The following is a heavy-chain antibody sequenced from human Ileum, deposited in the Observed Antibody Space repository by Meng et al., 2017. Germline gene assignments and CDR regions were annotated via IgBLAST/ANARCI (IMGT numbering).Heavy chain of an antibody. D-gene: IGHD5-18*01. CDR1: GGSVSSGSYY. J-gene: IGHJ4*02. CDR3: ARAETALDY. V-gene: IGHV4-61*01. Sequence: QVQLQESGPGLVRPSETPSLTCTVSGGSVSSGSYYWNWIRQPPGKGPEWIAYIYYTGSTNYNPSLKSRVIISADTSKNQFSLKLSSVTAADTAVYYCARAETALDYWGQGTLVTVSS. CDR2: IYYTGST.